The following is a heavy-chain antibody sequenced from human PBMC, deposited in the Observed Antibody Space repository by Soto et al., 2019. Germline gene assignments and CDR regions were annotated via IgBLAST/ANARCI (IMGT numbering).Heavy chain of an antibody. CDR1: GYTFINYG. Sequence: QVQLVQSGAEVKKPGASVKVSCKTSGYTFINYGISWVRQAPGQGLEWMGWINTYNGNTNYAQNLQGRVTMTTDTSTTTACMELRSLRSDDTAMYYCGRVSGSGYYSWGYWGQGTLVTVSS. J-gene: IGHJ4*02. V-gene: IGHV1-18*01. CDR3: GRVSGSGYYSWGY. CDR2: INTYNGNT. D-gene: IGHD5-12*01.